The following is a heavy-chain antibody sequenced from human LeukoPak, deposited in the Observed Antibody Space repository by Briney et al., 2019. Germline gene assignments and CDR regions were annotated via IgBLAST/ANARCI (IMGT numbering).Heavy chain of an antibody. Sequence: GGSLRLSCAASGFTFSSYSMNWVRQAPGKGLEWVSSISSSSSYIYYADSVKGRFTISRDNAKNSLYLQMNSLRAEDTAVYYCARGAGEQWLVKLEYYFDYWGQGTLVTVPS. D-gene: IGHD6-19*01. CDR2: ISSSSSYI. V-gene: IGHV3-21*01. CDR1: GFTFSSYS. J-gene: IGHJ4*02. CDR3: ARGAGEQWLVKLEYYFDY.